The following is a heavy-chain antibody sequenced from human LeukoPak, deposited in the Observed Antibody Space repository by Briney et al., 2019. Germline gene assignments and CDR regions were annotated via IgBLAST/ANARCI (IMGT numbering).Heavy chain of an antibody. CDR1: GGSIGSSSYC. V-gene: IGHV4-39*01. J-gene: IGHJ4*02. D-gene: IGHD2-2*01. CDR3: ARREDTSWYYFDF. CDR2: INYSGRT. Sequence: PSETLSLTCSVSGGSIGSSSYCWGWIRQPPGKGLEWIGSINYSGRTDYNPSLKSRVTISIDTSKNQFSLKQRSVTAADTAVYYCARREDTSWYYFDFWGQGTQVTVSS.